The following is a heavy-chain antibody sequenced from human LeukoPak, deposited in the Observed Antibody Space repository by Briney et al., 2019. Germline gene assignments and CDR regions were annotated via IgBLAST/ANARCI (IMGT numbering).Heavy chain of an antibody. Sequence: PGGSLRLSCAASGFTFSSYAMSWVRQAPGKGLEWVSAISGSGGSTYYADSVKGRFTISRDKSKNTLYLQMNSLRAEDTAVYYCAKEFLNYYDSSGYPPDAFDIWGQGTMVTVSS. CDR2: ISGSGGST. D-gene: IGHD3-22*01. J-gene: IGHJ3*02. CDR3: AKEFLNYYDSSGYPPDAFDI. V-gene: IGHV3-23*01. CDR1: GFTFSSYA.